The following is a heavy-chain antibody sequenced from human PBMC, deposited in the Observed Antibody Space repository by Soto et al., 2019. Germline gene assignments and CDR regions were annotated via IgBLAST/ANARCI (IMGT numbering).Heavy chain of an antibody. J-gene: IGHJ6*02. D-gene: IGHD4-17*01. Sequence: QVTLKESGPVLVKPTEPLTLTCTVSGFSLSNARMGVSWIRQPPGKALEWLAHIFSNDEKSYSTSLKSRLTISKDTSKSQVVLTMTNMDPVDTATYYCARIIDYGDYGYYYYGMDVWGQGTTVTVSS. CDR2: IFSNDEK. CDR1: GFSLSNARMG. CDR3: ARIIDYGDYGYYYYGMDV. V-gene: IGHV2-26*01.